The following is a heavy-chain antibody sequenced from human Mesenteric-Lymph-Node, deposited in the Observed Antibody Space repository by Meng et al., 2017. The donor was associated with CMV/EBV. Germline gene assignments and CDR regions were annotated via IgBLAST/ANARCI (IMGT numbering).Heavy chain of an antibody. CDR1: GGSFSGYY. Sequence: QVTLPPWGAGLLKPSEPLSLPCAVYGGSFSGYYWSWIRQPPGKGLEWIGEINHSGSTNYNPSLKSRVTISVDTSKNQFSLKLSSVTAADTAVYYCARHQRWLKSEGGFNYWGQGTLVTVSS. V-gene: IGHV4-34*01. CDR3: ARHQRWLKSEGGFNY. D-gene: IGHD4-23*01. J-gene: IGHJ4*02. CDR2: INHSGST.